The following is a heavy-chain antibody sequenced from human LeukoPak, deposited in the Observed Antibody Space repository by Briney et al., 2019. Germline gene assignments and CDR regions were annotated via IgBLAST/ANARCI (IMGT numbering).Heavy chain of an antibody. D-gene: IGHD6-13*01. J-gene: IGHJ4*02. V-gene: IGHV1-2*02. Sequence: ASVKVSCKASGYTFTGYYMHWVRQAPGQGLEWMGWINPNSGGTNYAQKFQGRVTMTRDTSISTAYMELSRLRSDDTAVYYCARSGDAREVGMAAAGSLSIEYWGQGTLVTVSS. CDR1: GYTFTGYY. CDR3: ARSGDAREVGMAAAGSLSIEY. CDR2: INPNSGGT.